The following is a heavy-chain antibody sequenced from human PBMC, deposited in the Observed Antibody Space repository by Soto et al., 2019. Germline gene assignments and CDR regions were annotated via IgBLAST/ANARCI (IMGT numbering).Heavy chain of an antibody. CDR2: ITTSSSNI. CDR1: GFTFSTYS. V-gene: IGHV3-21*01. D-gene: IGHD4-17*01. Sequence: GGSLRLSCAASGFTFSTYSMSWVRQAPGKGLEWVSSITTSSSNIYYADSVKGRFTISGDNAKNSLYLQMNSLRAEDTAIYYCARDLYGDYDDDYWGQGTLVTVSS. CDR3: ARDLYGDYDDDY. J-gene: IGHJ4*02.